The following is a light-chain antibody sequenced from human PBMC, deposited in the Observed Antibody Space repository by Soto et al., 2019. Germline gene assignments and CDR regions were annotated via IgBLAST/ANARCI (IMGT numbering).Light chain of an antibody. J-gene: IGLJ3*02. CDR2: KDS. CDR3: QSADSSGTYPNWV. Sequence: SYDLTQPPSVSVSPGQTARITCSGDALPKQYAYWYQQKPGQAPVLVRYKDSERPSGIPERFSGSSSGTTVTLTISGVQAEDEADYYCQSADSSGTYPNWVFGGGTKLTVL. V-gene: IGLV3-25*03. CDR1: ALPKQY.